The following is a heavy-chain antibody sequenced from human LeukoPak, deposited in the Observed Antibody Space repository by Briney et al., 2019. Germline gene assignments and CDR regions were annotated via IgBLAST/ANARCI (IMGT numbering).Heavy chain of an antibody. Sequence: PSETLSLTCAVYGGSFSGYYWSWIRQPPGKGLEWIGEINHSGSTNYNPSLKSRVTMSVDTSKNQFSLKLNSVTAADTAVYYCARETNQYYYDSSGYANFDYWGQGTLVTVSS. CDR2: INHSGST. J-gene: IGHJ4*02. D-gene: IGHD3-22*01. CDR3: ARETNQYYYDSSGYANFDY. V-gene: IGHV4-34*01. CDR1: GGSFSGYY.